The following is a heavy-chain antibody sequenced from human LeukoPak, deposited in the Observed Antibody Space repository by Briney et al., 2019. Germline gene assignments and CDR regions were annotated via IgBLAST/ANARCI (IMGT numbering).Heavy chain of an antibody. Sequence: GGSLRLSCVASGFTFNNYTMRWVRQAPGKGLEWVSAISGSGDSTYYADSVKGRFTISRDNSKNTLYLQMNSLRAEDTAVYYCANLGRDCSGDSCYSWFDPWGQGTLVTVSS. J-gene: IGHJ5*02. D-gene: IGHD2-15*01. CDR3: ANLGRDCSGDSCYSWFDP. V-gene: IGHV3-23*01. CDR2: ISGSGDST. CDR1: GFTFNNYT.